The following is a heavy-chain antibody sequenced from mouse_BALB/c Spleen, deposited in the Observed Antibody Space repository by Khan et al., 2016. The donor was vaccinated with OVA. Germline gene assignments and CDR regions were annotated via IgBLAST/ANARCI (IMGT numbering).Heavy chain of an antibody. CDR2: IYPGNSDT. D-gene: IGHD2-4*01. J-gene: IGHJ2*01. CDR1: GYSFNSYW. CDR3: TRSYDSYYFDY. Sequence: VQLKESGTVLARPGASVKMSCKASGYSFNSYWMHWVKQRPGQGLEWIGAIYPGNSDTRYNQKFKGKAKLTAVTSASTAYMELSSLTNEDSAVYYCTRSYDSYYFDYWGQGTTLTVSS. V-gene: IGHV1-5*01.